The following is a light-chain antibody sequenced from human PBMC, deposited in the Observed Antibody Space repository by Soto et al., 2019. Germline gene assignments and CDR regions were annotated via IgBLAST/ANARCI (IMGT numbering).Light chain of an antibody. J-gene: IGKJ3*01. V-gene: IGKV1-9*01. CDR2: AAS. CDR3: QQLNSYPIFT. CDR1: QGISSY. Sequence: IQLTQSPSSLSASVGDRVTITCRASQGISSYLAWYQQKPGKAPKLLIYAASTLQSGIPSRFSGSGSGTDFTLTISSLQPEDFATYYYQQLNSYPIFTFGPGTKVDIK.